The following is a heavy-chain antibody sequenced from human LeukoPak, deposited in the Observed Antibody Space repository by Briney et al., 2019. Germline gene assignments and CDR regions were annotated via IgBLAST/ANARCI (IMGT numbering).Heavy chain of an antibody. V-gene: IGHV4-4*09. CDR2: IYTDGST. D-gene: IGHD3-22*01. CDR3: AKSYYDYSTYYSYYFNL. J-gene: IGHJ4*02. Sequence: SETLSLTYTVSGGSISSDYWSWIRQPPGRGLEWIGYIYTDGSTNYNPSLKSRVTISVDTSKNQFALKLSSVTAADTAVYYCAKSYYDYSTYYSYYFNLWGQGALVTVSS. CDR1: GGSISSDY.